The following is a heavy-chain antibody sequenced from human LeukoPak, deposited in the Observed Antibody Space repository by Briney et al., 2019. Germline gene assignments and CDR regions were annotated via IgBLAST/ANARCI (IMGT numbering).Heavy chain of an antibody. Sequence: MPSETLSLTCTVSGGSISSFYWSWIRQPAGKGLEWIGRIYTSGSTNYNPSLKSRVTISVATSKNQFSLKLTSVTAADTAVYFCARERGGSKLTGLYGRDYYYMDAWGKGTTVTVSS. D-gene: IGHD6-19*01. V-gene: IGHV4-4*07. J-gene: IGHJ6*03. CDR2: IYTSGST. CDR1: GGSISSFY. CDR3: ARERGGSKLTGLYGRDYYYMDA.